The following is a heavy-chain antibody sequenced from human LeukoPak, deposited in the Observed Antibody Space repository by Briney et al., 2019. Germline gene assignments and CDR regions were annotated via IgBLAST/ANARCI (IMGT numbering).Heavy chain of an antibody. CDR3: ARTTPTVTTIYYYYGMDV. J-gene: IGHJ6*02. D-gene: IGHD4-17*01. V-gene: IGHV3-66*01. CDR2: IYSGGST. CDR1: GFTFSSYA. Sequence: AGGSLRLSCAASGFTFSSYAMSWVRQAPGKGLEWVSVIYSGGSTYYADSVKGRFTISRDNSKNTLYLQMNSLRAEDTAVYYCARTTPTVTTIYYYYGMDVWGQGTTVTVSS.